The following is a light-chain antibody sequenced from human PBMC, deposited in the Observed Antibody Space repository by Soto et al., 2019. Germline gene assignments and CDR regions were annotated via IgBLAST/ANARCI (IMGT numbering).Light chain of an antibody. CDR1: ESMSNC. J-gene: IGKJ1*01. Sequence: DIQMPQSHSTLSASVGDRFTITCVASESMSNCLAWYQQKPGKAPKLLISGASSLQSGVPSRFSGSGSGTDFTLTISSLQPEDFATYYCQQSYSTPTWTFGQGTKVDIK. V-gene: IGKV1-39*01. CDR3: QQSYSTPTWT. CDR2: GAS.